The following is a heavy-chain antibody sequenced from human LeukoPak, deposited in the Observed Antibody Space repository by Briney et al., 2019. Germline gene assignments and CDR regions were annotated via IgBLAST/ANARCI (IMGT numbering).Heavy chain of an antibody. V-gene: IGHV4-61*02. Sequence: PSETLSLTRTVSGGSISSGTYYWSWIRQPAGKGLEWIGRIYTSGSTNYNPSLKSRVTISVDTSKNQFSLKLSSVTAADTAVYYCARDSNLGTWGQGTLVTVSS. CDR2: IYTSGST. J-gene: IGHJ5*02. CDR1: GGSISSGTYY. CDR3: ARDSNLGT.